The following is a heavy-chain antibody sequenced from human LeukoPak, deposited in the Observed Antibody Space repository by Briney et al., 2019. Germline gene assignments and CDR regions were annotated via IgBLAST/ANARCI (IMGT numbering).Heavy chain of an antibody. CDR3: ASMGVGAHPIDY. CDR2: IYYSGST. Sequence: PSETLSLTCTVSGGSISSSSYYWGWIRQPPGKGLEWIGSIYYSGSTYYNPSLKSRVAISVDTSKNQFSLKLSSVTAADTAVYYCASMGVGAHPIDYWGQGTLVTVSS. J-gene: IGHJ4*02. CDR1: GGSISSSSYY. D-gene: IGHD1-26*01. V-gene: IGHV4-39*01.